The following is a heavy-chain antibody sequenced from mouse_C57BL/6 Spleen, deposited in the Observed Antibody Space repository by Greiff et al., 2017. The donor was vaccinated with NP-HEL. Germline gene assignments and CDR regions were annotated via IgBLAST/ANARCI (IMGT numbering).Heavy chain of an antibody. CDR1: GYTFTDYN. J-gene: IGHJ1*03. CDR2: INPNNGGT. CDR3: ARSVTTEYFDV. V-gene: IGHV1-18*01. D-gene: IGHD2-5*01. Sequence: EVQLQQSGPELVKPGASVKIPCKASGYTFTDYNMDWVKQSHGKSLEWIGDINPNNGGTISNQKFKGKTTLTVDKSSSTAYMELRSLTSEDTAVYYCARSVTTEYFDVWGTGTTVTVSS.